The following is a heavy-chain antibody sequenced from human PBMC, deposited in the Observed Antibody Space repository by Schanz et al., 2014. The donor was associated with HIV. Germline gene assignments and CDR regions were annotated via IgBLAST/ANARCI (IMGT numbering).Heavy chain of an antibody. J-gene: IGHJ4*02. D-gene: IGHD4-17*01. V-gene: IGHV3-33*05. CDR3: YGDESGY. Sequence: VQLLESGGGLVRPGGSLRLSCAASGFLFSSYGMSWVRQAPGKGLEWVAVISYDGSNKCYADSVKGRFTISRDNSKNTLYLQMNSLRAEDTAVYYCYGDESGYWGQGTLVTVSS. CDR2: ISYDGSNK. CDR1: GFLFSSYG.